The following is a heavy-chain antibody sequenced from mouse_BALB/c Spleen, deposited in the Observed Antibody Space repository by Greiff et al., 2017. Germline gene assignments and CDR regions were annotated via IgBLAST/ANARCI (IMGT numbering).Heavy chain of an antibody. D-gene: IGHD2-4*01. CDR3: ARGYYDYDDYYAMDY. CDR2: ISDGGSYT. CDR1: GFTFSDYY. J-gene: IGHJ4*01. V-gene: IGHV5-4*02. Sequence: EVQGVESGGGLVKPGGSLKLSCAASGFTFSDYYMYWVRQTPEKRLEWVATISDGGSYTYYPDSVKGRFTISRDNAKNNLYLQMSSLKSEDTAMYYCARGYYDYDDYYAMDYWGQGTSVTVSS.